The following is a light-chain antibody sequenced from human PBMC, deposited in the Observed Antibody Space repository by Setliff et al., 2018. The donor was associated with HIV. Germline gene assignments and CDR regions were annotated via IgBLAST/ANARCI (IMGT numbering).Light chain of an antibody. CDR2: EVN. V-gene: IGLV2-18*02. CDR1: SSDVGTYNR. Sequence: QSALAQPPSVSGSPGQSVTISCTGTSSDVGTYNRVAWYQQTPGTAPKLMIYEVNNRPSGVPDRFSGSSSGNTASLTISGLQAEDEADYYCSSYASTSYGSSGTYVFGTGTSHRP. J-gene: IGLJ1*01. CDR3: SSYASTSYGSSGTYV.